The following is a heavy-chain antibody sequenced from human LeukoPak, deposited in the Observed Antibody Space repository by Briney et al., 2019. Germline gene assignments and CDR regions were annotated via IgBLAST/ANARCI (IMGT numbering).Heavy chain of an antibody. V-gene: IGHV4-39*07. CDR1: GGSISSSSYY. CDR2: IYYSGST. Sequence: SETLSLTCTVSGGSISSSSYYWGWIRQPPGKGLEWIGSIYYSGSTYYNPSLKSRVTISVDTSKNQFSLKLSSVTAADTAVYYCARGNDGEHTPYYYYGMDVWGQGTTVTVSS. D-gene: IGHD1-1*01. J-gene: IGHJ6*02. CDR3: ARGNDGEHTPYYYYGMDV.